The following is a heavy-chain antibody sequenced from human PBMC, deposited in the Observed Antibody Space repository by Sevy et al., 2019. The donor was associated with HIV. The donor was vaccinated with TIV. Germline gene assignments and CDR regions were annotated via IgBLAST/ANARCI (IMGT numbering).Heavy chain of an antibody. Sequence: GGSLRLSCAASGFTFSSYWMSWFRHAPGKGLEWVANIKQDGSEKYYVDSVKGRFTISRDNAKNSLYLQMNSLRAEDMAVYYRAREPDQGIVVVPATALAYWGQGTLVSVSS. CDR1: GFTFSSYW. J-gene: IGHJ4*02. CDR2: IKQDGSEK. CDR3: AREPDQGIVVVPATALAY. D-gene: IGHD2-21*02. V-gene: IGHV3-7*01.